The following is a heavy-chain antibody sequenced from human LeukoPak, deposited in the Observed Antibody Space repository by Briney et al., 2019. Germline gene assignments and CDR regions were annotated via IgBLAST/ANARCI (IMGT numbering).Heavy chain of an antibody. Sequence: ASVTVSFTSSAYTFTFYYMHWVRQAPGQGLEWMGWINPNSGGTNYAQKFQGRVAMTRDTSITTAYMELSRLSSDDTAVYYCARHPGKVTNDWYFDLWGRGTLVTVSS. CDR1: AYTFTFYY. CDR2: INPNSGGT. J-gene: IGHJ2*01. CDR3: ARHPGKVTNDWYFDL. V-gene: IGHV1-2*02. D-gene: IGHD4-23*01.